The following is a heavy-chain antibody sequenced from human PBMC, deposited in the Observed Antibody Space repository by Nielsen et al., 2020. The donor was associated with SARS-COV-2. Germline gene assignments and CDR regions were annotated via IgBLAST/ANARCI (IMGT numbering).Heavy chain of an antibody. D-gene: IGHD2-2*01. CDR3: ARDHCSSTSCYALFDY. Sequence: ASVKVSCKASGCTFTSYGISWVRQAPGQGLEWMGWISAYNGNTNYAQKLQGRVTMTTDTSTSTAYMELRSLRSDDTAVYYCARDHCSSTSCYALFDYWGQGTLVTVSS. CDR2: ISAYNGNT. V-gene: IGHV1-18*01. CDR1: GCTFTSYG. J-gene: IGHJ4*02.